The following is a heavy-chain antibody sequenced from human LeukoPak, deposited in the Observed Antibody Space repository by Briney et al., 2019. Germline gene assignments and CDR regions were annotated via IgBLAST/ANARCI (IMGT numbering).Heavy chain of an antibody. Sequence: GGSLRLSCAASGFTFSSYSMNWVRQAPGKGLDWVSSISSISSYIYYADSVKGRFTISRDNAKNSLYLQMNSLRAEDTAVYYCARDAPYYDFWSGYYSYMDVWGKGTTVTVSS. J-gene: IGHJ6*03. V-gene: IGHV3-21*01. CDR1: GFTFSSYS. D-gene: IGHD3-3*01. CDR3: ARDAPYYDFWSGYYSYMDV. CDR2: ISSISSYI.